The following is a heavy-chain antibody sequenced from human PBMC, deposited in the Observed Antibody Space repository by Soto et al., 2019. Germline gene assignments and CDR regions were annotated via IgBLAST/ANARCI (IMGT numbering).Heavy chain of an antibody. CDR3: VKDGTVDGYVGAFDI. CDR1: GFTFDDHT. D-gene: IGHD5-18*01. Sequence: VGSLRLSGAASGFTFDDHTLHWVRQAPGKGLEWVSLISWDGGSAYYADSVKGRFTISRDNIKDSLYLQMNSLRTDDTALYYCVKDGTVDGYVGAFDIWGQGTMVTVSS. CDR2: ISWDGGSA. V-gene: IGHV3-43*01. J-gene: IGHJ3*02.